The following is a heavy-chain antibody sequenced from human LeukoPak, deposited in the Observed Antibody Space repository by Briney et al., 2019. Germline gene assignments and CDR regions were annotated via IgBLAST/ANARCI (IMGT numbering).Heavy chain of an antibody. CDR1: GGSISSGRYY. D-gene: IGHD2-21*02. J-gene: IGHJ4*02. CDR3: AGHPAPGLAYCGGDCYYYFDY. Sequence: PSQTLSLTCSVSGGSISSGRYYWTWIRQPAGKGLEWIGYVFYSGSTNYNPSLKSRVTISVDTSKNQFSLKLSSVTAADTAVYYCAGHPAPGLAYCGGDCYYYFDYWGQGTLVTVSS. CDR2: VFYSGST. V-gene: IGHV4-61*09.